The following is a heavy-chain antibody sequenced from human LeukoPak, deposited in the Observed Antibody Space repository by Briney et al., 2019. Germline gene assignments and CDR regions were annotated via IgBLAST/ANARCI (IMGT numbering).Heavy chain of an antibody. CDR3: AKGYSSGWNGRGFDP. V-gene: IGHV3-30*02. D-gene: IGHD6-19*01. Sequence: GGSLRLSCAASGFTFSSYGMHWVRQAPGKGLEWVAFIRYDGSNKYYADSVKGRFTISRDNSKNTLYLQMNSLRAEDTAVYYCAKGYSSGWNGRGFDPGGQGTLVTVSS. J-gene: IGHJ5*02. CDR2: IRYDGSNK. CDR1: GFTFSSYG.